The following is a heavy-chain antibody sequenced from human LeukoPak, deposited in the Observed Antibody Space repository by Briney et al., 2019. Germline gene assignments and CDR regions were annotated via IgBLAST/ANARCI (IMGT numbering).Heavy chain of an antibody. CDR1: GGSISRGGYY. D-gene: IGHD3-10*01. J-gene: IGHJ4*02. V-gene: IGHV4-31*03. CDR3: ATNMVRGVTNFDY. CDR2: IYYSGST. Sequence: PSETLSLTCTVSGGSISRGGYYWSWIRQHPGKGLEWIGYIYYSGSTYYNPSLKSRVTISVDTSKNQFSLKLSSVTAADTAVYYCATNMVRGVTNFDYWGQGTLVTVSS.